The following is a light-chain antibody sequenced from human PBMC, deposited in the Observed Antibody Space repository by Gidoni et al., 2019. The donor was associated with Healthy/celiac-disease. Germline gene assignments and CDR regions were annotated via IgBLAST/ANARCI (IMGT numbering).Light chain of an antibody. CDR2: AAY. V-gene: IGKV1-39*01. J-gene: IGKJ1*01. CDR1: QSISSY. Sequence: DIQMTQSPSSLSASVGDRVTITCRASQSISSYLNWYQQKPGKAPKLLIYAAYSLQSGVPSRFSGSGSGTDFTLTISSLQPEEFATYYCQQSYSNRTFGQGTKVEIK. CDR3: QQSYSNRT.